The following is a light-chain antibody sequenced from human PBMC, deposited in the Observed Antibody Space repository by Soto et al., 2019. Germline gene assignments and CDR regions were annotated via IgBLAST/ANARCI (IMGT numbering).Light chain of an antibody. CDR3: QLYSGSPWT. CDR1: QSINNKY. V-gene: IGKV3-20*01. J-gene: IGKJ1*01. Sequence: EIVVTQSPGTLSLSPGERAAISCRASQSINNKYLAWYQQEPGQTPRLLIHGVSIRATGIPDRFSGSGSGTDFTLTISRLEPEDFAVYYCQLYSGSPWTFGQGTKVDIK. CDR2: GVS.